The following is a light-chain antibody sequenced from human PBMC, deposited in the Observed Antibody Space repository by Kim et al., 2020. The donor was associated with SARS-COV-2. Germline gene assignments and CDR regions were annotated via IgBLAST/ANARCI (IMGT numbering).Light chain of an antibody. CDR2: DVS. J-gene: IGLJ3*02. V-gene: IGLV2-14*03. CDR3: SSYTSTSTRV. Sequence: QSALTQPASVSGSPGQSITISCTGSSGDVGAYNYVSWYQQHPGKAPKLMIFDVSNRPSRISNRFSGSKSGNTASLTISGLQAEDEADYFCSSYTSTSTRVFGGGTKVTVL. CDR1: SGDVGAYNY.